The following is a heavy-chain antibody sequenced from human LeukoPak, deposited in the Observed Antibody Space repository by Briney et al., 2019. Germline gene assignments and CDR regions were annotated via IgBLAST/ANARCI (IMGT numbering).Heavy chain of an antibody. Sequence: GGSLRLSCVASGFSFRRYSMNWVRQAPGKGLEWVAYISYSSSFIYYADSVKGRFIITRDNAENSLYLQMNNLRAEDTAVYYCARDEGTYTDYDVDYWGQGTLVTVSS. D-gene: IGHD4-17*01. CDR1: GFSFRRYS. J-gene: IGHJ4*02. CDR2: ISYSSSFI. CDR3: ARDEGTYTDYDVDY. V-gene: IGHV3-21*01.